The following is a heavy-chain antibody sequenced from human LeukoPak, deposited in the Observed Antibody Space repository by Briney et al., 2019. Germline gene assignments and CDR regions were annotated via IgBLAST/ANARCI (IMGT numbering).Heavy chain of an antibody. J-gene: IGHJ4*02. D-gene: IGHD6-13*01. CDR2: ISSSSSYI. CDR1: GFTFSSYS. V-gene: IGHV3-21*01. CDR3: ARGTLFSSSRPYYFDY. Sequence: GGSLRLSCAASGFTFSSYSMNWVRQAPGKGLEWVSSISSSSSYIYYADSVKGRFTISRDNAKNSLYLQMNSLRAEDTAVYYCARGTLFSSSRPYYFDYWGQGTLVTVSS.